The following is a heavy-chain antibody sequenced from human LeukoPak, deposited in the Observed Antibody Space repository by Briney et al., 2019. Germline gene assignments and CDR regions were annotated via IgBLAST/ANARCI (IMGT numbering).Heavy chain of an antibody. CDR1: GYTFTGYY. D-gene: IGHD5-12*01. J-gene: IGHJ4*02. CDR3: AVTGYDKGY. CDR2: ISTYNGNT. Sequence: GASVKVSCKASGYTFTGYYMHWVRQAPGQGLEWMGWISTYNGNTNYAQELQGRVIMTTDTSTSTAYMELRSLRSDDTAIYSCAVTGYDKGYWGQGTLVIVSS. V-gene: IGHV1-18*04.